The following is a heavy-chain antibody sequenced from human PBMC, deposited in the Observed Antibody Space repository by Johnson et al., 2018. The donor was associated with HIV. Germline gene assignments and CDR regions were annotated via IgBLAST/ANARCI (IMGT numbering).Heavy chain of an antibody. Sequence: EVQLVESGGGVVRPGGSLRLSCAASGFTLGDYGMHWVRQVPGKGLDWVSVIRWNGGSTGYADSVKGRFTISRDNAKNSLYLQKNSLRTEDTAVYYCARPDSSSWYESRDAFDIWGQGTMVTVSS. CDR1: GFTLGDYG. D-gene: IGHD6-13*01. J-gene: IGHJ3*02. CDR3: ARPDSSSWYESRDAFDI. V-gene: IGHV3-20*04. CDR2: IRWNGGST.